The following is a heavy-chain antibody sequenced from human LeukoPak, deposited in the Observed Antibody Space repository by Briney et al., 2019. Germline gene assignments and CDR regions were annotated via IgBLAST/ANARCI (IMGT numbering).Heavy chain of an antibody. CDR1: GSTFSSYG. D-gene: IGHD3-10*01. CDR2: ISGSGGST. J-gene: IGHJ4*02. Sequence: GGTLRLSCAASGSTFSSYGMSWVRQAPGKGLEWVSAISGSGGSTYYADSVKGRFTISRDNSKNTLYLQMNSLRAGDTAVYYCAKRNTARVYYYGSGSYYPLDYWGQGTLVTVSS. V-gene: IGHV3-23*01. CDR3: AKRNTARVYYYGSGSYYPLDY.